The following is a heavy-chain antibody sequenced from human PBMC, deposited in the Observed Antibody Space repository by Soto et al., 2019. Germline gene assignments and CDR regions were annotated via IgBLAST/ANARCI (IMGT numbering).Heavy chain of an antibody. D-gene: IGHD5-12*01. CDR2: ISSSSTI. V-gene: IGHV3-48*01. J-gene: IGHJ6*02. CDR3: ARADSGYAHGYYYYGMDV. Sequence: GGSLRLPCAASGFTFSSYSMNWVRQAPGKGLEWVSYISSSSTIYYADSVKGRFTISRDNAKNSLYLQMNSLRAEDTAVYYCARADSGYAHGYYYYGMDVWGQGTTVTVSS. CDR1: GFTFSSYS.